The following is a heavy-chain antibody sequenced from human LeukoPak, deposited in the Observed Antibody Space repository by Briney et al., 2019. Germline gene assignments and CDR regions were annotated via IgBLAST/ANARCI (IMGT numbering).Heavy chain of an antibody. Sequence: SETLSLTCAVYGGSFSGYYWSWIRQPPGKGLEWIGEINHSGSTNYNPSLKSRVTISVDTSKNQFSLKLSSVTAADTAVYYCARHYYDSSGYYYYYYYGMDVWGQGTTVTVSS. CDR1: GGSFSGYY. CDR3: ARHYYDSSGYYYYYYYGMDV. V-gene: IGHV4-34*01. J-gene: IGHJ6*02. CDR2: INHSGST. D-gene: IGHD3-22*01.